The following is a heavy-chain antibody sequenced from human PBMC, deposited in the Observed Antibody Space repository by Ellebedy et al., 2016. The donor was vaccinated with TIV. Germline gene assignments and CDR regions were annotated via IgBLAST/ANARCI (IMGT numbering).Heavy chain of an antibody. CDR3: AMLFHCGGDCYSPFDY. V-gene: IGHV4-59*08. CDR1: GGSISSYY. J-gene: IGHJ4*02. D-gene: IGHD2-21*01. CDR2: IYYSGST. Sequence: GSLRLSXTVSGGSISSYYWNWVRQPPGKGLEWIGYIYYSGSTYYNPSLKSRVTISVDTSKNQFSLKLSSVTAADTAVYYCAMLFHCGGDCYSPFDYWGQGTLVTVSS.